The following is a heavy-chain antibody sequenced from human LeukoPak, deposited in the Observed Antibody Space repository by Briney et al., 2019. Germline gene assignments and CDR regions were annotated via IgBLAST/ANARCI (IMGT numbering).Heavy chain of an antibody. Sequence: PGGSLRLSCAASGFTFSSYGMHWVRQAPGKGLEWVAVIWYGGSNKYYADSVKGRFTISRDNSKNTLYLQMNSLRAEDTAVYYCAKDRRGGALDYWGQGTLVTVSS. J-gene: IGHJ4*02. D-gene: IGHD2-21*01. CDR1: GFTFSSYG. V-gene: IGHV3-30*02. CDR2: IWYGGSNK. CDR3: AKDRRGGALDY.